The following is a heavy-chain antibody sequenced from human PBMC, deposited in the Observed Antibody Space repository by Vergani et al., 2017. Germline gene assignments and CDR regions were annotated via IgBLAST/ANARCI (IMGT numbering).Heavy chain of an antibody. D-gene: IGHD6-13*01. CDR1: GGSISSGSYY. Sequence: QVQLQESGPGLVKPSQTLSLTCTVSGGSISSGSYYWSWIRQPAGKGLEWIGRIYTSGRTNYNPSLKSRVTISVDTSKNQFSLKLSSVTAADTAVYYCARGYSSSWFDPYYYGMDVWGQGTTVTVSS. CDR3: ARGYSSSWFDPYYYGMDV. J-gene: IGHJ6*02. V-gene: IGHV4-61*02. CDR2: IYTSGRT.